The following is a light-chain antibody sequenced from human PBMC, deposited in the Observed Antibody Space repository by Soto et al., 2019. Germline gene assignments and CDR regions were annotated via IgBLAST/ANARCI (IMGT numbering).Light chain of an antibody. V-gene: IGKV3-20*01. CDR3: QQYGTSLFT. CDR1: QSVSSSY. J-gene: IGKJ3*01. Sequence: EIVLTQSPGTLSLSPGERATLSCRASQSVSSSYLAWYQQKPGQAPRLLIYAASSMATGIPDRFSGSGSGTDFTLTISILEPEDFAVYYCQQYGTSLFTFGPGTKVDIK. CDR2: AAS.